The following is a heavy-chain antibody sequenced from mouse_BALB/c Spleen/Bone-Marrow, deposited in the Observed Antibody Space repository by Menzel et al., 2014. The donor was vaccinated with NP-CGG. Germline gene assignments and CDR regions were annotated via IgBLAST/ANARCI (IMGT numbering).Heavy chain of an antibody. CDR2: IYTGDGDT. CDR3: SRMRDYNYDGAFDY. V-gene: IGHV1-80*01. J-gene: IGHJ2*01. CDR1: GYAFSSYW. Sequence: QVQLQQSGAGLVRPGYSVKISCKASGYAFSSYWMNWVKQRPGQGFEWIGQIYTGDGDTNYNGKFTGKATLTADKSSRTAYIQLSMLTSEDSAIYFCSRMRDYNYDGAFDYWGQGTPLTVSS. D-gene: IGHD2-12*01.